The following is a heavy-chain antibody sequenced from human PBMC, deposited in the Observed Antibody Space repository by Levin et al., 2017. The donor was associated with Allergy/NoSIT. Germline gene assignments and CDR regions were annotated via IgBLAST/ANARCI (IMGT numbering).Heavy chain of an antibody. J-gene: IGHJ4*02. CDR1: GFTFSSYW. V-gene: IGHV3-74*01. CDR2: INSDESRT. CDR3: ARGYYDTSTYTASI. D-gene: IGHD3-22*01. Sequence: HPGGSLRLSCAASGFTFSSYWMHWVRQAPGKGLMWVSRINSDESRTNYADSVKGRFTISRDNAKNTLYLQMNSLRAEDTAVYYCARGYYDTSTYTASIWGQGTLVTVSS.